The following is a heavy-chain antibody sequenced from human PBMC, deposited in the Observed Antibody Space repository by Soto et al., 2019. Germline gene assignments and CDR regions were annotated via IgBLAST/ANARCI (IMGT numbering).Heavy chain of an antibody. Sequence: PGGSLRLSCAASGFTFRSCAMGWVRQAPGKGLEWVSDIIDSGASTYYADSVKGRFTISRDNSKSTLYLQMNSLRAEDKALYYCAKGRSYYYYYGVDVWGQGTTVTVSS. J-gene: IGHJ6*02. CDR2: IIDSGAST. CDR1: GFTFRSCA. CDR3: AKGRSYYYYYGVDV. V-gene: IGHV3-23*01.